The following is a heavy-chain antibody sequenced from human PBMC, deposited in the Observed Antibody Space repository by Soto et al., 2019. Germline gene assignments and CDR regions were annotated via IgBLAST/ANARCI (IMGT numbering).Heavy chain of an antibody. J-gene: IGHJ4*02. Sequence: EVPLVESGGGLVQPGGSLRLSCAASGFTFSSYDMHWVRQATGKGLEWVSVIGTAGDTYYPGSVKGRFTIARENAKXXLYLQMNSLRAGDTAVYYCARARWEAAAGTYYFDYWGQGTLVTVSS. CDR2: IGTAGDT. D-gene: IGHD6-13*01. CDR1: GFTFSSYD. V-gene: IGHV3-13*04. CDR3: ARARWEAAAGTYYFDY.